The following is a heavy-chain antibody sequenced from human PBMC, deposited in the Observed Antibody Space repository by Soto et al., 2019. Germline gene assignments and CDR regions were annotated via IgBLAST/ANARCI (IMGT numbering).Heavy chain of an antibody. Sequence: ASVKVSCKASVFSVDTTYCIHWVRRAPGQGLEWMGSINPNSGDTNYAQNFQGRVTMTRDTSISTAYMEVSSLTSDDTAVYYCGSPRSGPSPDVGHWGHGTVVTVS. D-gene: IGHD2-15*01. CDR2: INPNSGDT. CDR3: GSPRSGPSPDVGH. V-gene: IGHV1-2*02. CDR1: VFSVDTTYC. J-gene: IGHJ4*01.